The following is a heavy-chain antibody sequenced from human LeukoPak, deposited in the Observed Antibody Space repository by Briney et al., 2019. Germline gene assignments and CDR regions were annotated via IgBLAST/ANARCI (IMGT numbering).Heavy chain of an antibody. CDR3: AKGMVVVVAATRSSSDY. V-gene: IGHV3-23*01. J-gene: IGHJ4*02. CDR2: ISGSGGNT. D-gene: IGHD2-15*01. Sequence: GGSLRLSCAASGFTFSSYAMSWVRQAPGKGLEWVSAISGSGGNTYYADSVKGRFTISRDNSKNTLYLQMNSLRAEDTAVYYCAKGMVVVVAATRSSSDYWGQGTLVTVSS. CDR1: GFTFSSYA.